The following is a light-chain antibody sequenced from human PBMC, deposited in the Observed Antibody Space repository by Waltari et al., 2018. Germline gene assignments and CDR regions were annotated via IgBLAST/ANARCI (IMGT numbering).Light chain of an antibody. V-gene: IGLV3-19*01. CDR3: ASRDISYSWV. CDR2: GKD. Sequence: SSELSQDPTVSVALRQTVQITCPGDSLRRYYACWYPVRPRQAPILVFYGKDIRPSGIPGRFSGSQSGSTASLTITGSQAEDEADYYCASRDISYSWVFGGGTRLTVL. CDR1: SLRRYY. J-gene: IGLJ3*02.